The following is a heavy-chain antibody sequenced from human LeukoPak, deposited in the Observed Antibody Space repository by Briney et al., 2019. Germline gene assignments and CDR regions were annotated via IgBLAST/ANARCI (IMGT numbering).Heavy chain of an antibody. V-gene: IGHV3-21*01. CDR3: ARVGRGAVAGTGY. CDR2: ISSSSTYI. CDR1: GFTFSSYS. J-gene: IGHJ4*02. Sequence: GGSLRLSCAASGFTFSSYSMNWVRQAPGKGLEWVSSISSSSTYIYYADSVKGRFTISRDNAKNSLFLQLNSLRAEDTAVYYCARVGRGAVAGTGYWGQGTLVTVSS. D-gene: IGHD6-19*01.